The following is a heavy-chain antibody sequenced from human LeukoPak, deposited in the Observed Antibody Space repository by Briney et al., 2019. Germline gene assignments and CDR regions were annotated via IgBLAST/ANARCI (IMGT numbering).Heavy chain of an antibody. V-gene: IGHV4-30-2*01. D-gene: IGHD3-9*01. CDR1: GGSISSGGYS. Sequence: SQTLSLTCAVSGGSISSGGYSWSWIRQPPGKGLEWIGYIYHSGSTYYNPSLKSRVTISVDRSKNQFSLKLSSVTAADTAVYYCARALYDILTGCSDAFDIWGQGTMVTVSS. CDR2: IYHSGST. J-gene: IGHJ3*02. CDR3: ARALYDILTGCSDAFDI.